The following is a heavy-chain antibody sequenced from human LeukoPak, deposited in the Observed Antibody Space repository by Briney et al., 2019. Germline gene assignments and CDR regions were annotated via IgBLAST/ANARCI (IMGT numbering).Heavy chain of an antibody. CDR3: ARDDGRYFDRLGHDAFDI. D-gene: IGHD3-9*01. CDR1: GGTFSSYA. CDR2: IIPIFGTA. Sequence: SVKVSCKASGGTFSSYAISWVRQAPGQGLEWMGGIIPIFGTANYAQKFQGRVTITADKSTSTAYMELSSLRSEDTAVYYCARDDGRYFDRLGHDAFDIWGQGTLVTVSS. V-gene: IGHV1-69*06. J-gene: IGHJ3*02.